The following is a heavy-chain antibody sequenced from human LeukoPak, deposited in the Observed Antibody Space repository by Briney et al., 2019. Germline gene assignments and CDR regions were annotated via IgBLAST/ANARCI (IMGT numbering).Heavy chain of an antibody. Sequence: KPSETLSLTCTVSGGSISSYYWSWIRQPAGKGLEWIGYIYYSGSTNYNPSLKSRVTISVDTSKNQFSLKLSSVTAADTAVYYCARARTGYSSGWGPNYFDYWGQGTLVTVSS. J-gene: IGHJ4*02. CDR1: GGSISSYY. CDR3: ARARTGYSSGWGPNYFDY. D-gene: IGHD6-19*01. V-gene: IGHV4-59*12. CDR2: IYYSGST.